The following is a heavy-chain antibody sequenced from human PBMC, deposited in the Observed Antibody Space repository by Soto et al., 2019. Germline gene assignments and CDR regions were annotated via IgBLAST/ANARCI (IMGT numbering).Heavy chain of an antibody. CDR1: GGSISSTNYY. D-gene: IGHD2-2*01. Sequence: QLQLQESGPGLVKPSETLSLTCTVSGGSISSTNYYWGWIRQPPGKGLEWIGSIHCGGTICYNPSLKSRPTIFADTPHNQFSLKLSSVTAADMALYYWAGCEMDLPSTSCNFAYWGQGNPGTVS. CDR2: IHCGGTI. V-gene: IGHV4-39*01. J-gene: IGHJ4*02. CDR3: AGCEMDLPSTSCNFAY.